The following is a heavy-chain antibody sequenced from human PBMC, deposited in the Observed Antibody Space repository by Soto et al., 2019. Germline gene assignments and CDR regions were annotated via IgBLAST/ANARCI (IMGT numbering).Heavy chain of an antibody. D-gene: IGHD3-10*01. CDR3: ARPVDPRNYGPSAGGLVDI. CDR2: ISAYNGNT. Sequence: QVQLVQSGAEVKKPGASVKVSCKASGYTFTSYGISWVRQAPGQGLEWMGWISAYNGNTNYAQKLQGRVTMTTDTSTITAYTELRSQRSDDTAAYFCARPVDPRNYGPSAGGLVDIWGQGTMVTVSS. V-gene: IGHV1-18*01. J-gene: IGHJ3*02. CDR1: GYTFTSYG.